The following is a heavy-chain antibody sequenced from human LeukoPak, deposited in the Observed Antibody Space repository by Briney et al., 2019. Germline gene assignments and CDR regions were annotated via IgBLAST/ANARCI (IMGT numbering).Heavy chain of an antibody. J-gene: IGHJ6*02. Sequence: ASVEVSCKASGYTFTGYYMHWVRQAPGQGLEWMGWINPNSGGTNYAQKFQGWVTMTRDTSISTAYMELSRLRSDDTAVYYCAREAIGSSSYYYYYGMDVWGQGTTVTVSS. CDR3: AREAIGSSSYYYYYGMDV. D-gene: IGHD6-13*01. CDR1: GYTFTGYY. CDR2: INPNSGGT. V-gene: IGHV1-2*04.